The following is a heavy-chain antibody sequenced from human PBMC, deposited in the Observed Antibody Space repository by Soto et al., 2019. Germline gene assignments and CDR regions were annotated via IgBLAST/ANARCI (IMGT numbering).Heavy chain of an antibody. D-gene: IGHD3-10*01. V-gene: IGHV1-69*19. CDR2: IIPMFGTA. Sequence: QVPLVQSGAEVMKPGSSVKVSCKASGGTFSSYAISWVRQAPGQGLEWMGGIIPMFGTAKHAQKFQGRVTFTADEVTGRVYMELSSLRSDDTVVYYCASDRGGVLTMGRRVRMDVWCQGTTVTVSS. J-gene: IGHJ6*02. CDR1: GGTFSSYA. CDR3: ASDRGGVLTMGRRVRMDV.